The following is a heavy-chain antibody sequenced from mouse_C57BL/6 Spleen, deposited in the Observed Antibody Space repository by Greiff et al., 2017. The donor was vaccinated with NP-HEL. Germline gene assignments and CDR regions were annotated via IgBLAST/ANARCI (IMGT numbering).Heavy chain of an antibody. CDR1: GYTFTDYE. CDR2: IDPETGGT. Sequence: QVHVKQSGAELVRPGASVTLSCKASGYTFTDYEMHWVKQTPVHGLEWIGAIDPETGGTAYNQKFKGKAILTADKSSSTAYMELRSLTSEDSAVYYCTREDWGSAWFAYWGQGTLVTVSA. V-gene: IGHV1-15*01. CDR3: TREDWGSAWFAY. J-gene: IGHJ3*01.